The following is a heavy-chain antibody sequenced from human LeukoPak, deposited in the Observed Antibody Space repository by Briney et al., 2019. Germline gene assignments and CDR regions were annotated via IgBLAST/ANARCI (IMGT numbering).Heavy chain of an antibody. V-gene: IGHV3-72*01. CDR1: GFIFNDHY. CDR3: ARDPYPATGAPDAFDV. D-gene: IGHD1-1*01. CDR2: SKNKAHSYTT. J-gene: IGHJ3*01. Sequence: GGSLRLSCAASGFIFNDHYMDWVRQAPGKGLEWVGRSKNKAHSYTTEYAASVKGRFTISRGDSKNSLYLQMNNLKTEDTAVYYCARDPYPATGAPDAFDVWGQGTMVTVSS.